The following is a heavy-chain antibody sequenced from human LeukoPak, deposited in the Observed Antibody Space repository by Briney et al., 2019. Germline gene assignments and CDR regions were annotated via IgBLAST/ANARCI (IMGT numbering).Heavy chain of an antibody. D-gene: IGHD4-11*01. V-gene: IGHV3-23*01. J-gene: IGHJ4*02. CDR2: ISGSGGST. CDR1: GFTFSSYA. Sequence: GGSLRLSCAASGFTFSSYAVSWVRQAPGKGLEWVSAISGSGGSTYYADSVKGRFTASRDNARNTLYLQINSLRAEDSAVYYCTRDRTTITLFELWGQGTLVTVSS. CDR3: TRDRTTITLFEL.